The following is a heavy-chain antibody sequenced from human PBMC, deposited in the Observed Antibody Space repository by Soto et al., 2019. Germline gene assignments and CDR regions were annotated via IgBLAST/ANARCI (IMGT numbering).Heavy chain of an antibody. V-gene: IGHV4-31*01. CDR2: IYYRGST. D-gene: IGHD3-22*01. CDR3: ARGYSGYYVSSGYYSY. J-gene: IGHJ4*02. CDR1: GGSISSGGYY. Sequence: QVQLQESGPGLVKPSQTLSLTCTVSGGSISSGGYYWSWIRQHPGKGLEWIGYIYYRGSTYYNPSLKSQVTFSVDTSKNQFSLKLSSVTAAYTAVYYCARGYSGYYVSSGYYSYWGQGTLVTVSS.